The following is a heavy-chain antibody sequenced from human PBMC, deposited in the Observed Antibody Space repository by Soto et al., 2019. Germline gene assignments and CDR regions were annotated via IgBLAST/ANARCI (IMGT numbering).Heavy chain of an antibody. CDR1: GYTFNSYY. CDR2: FNPSGGST. CDR3: ARGGYDWYFDP. Sequence: QVQLVQSGAEVKKPGASVKVSCKASGYTFNSYYIHWVRQAPGQGLEWMGIFNPSGGSTNYPQKLQGRVTLTRDTSTSTVYMELSSLRSEDTAIYYCARGGYDWYFDPWGRGTLVTVSS. V-gene: IGHV1-46*02. D-gene: IGHD5-18*01. J-gene: IGHJ2*01.